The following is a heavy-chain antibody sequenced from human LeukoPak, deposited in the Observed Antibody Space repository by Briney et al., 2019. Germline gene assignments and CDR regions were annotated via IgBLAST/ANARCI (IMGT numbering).Heavy chain of an antibody. D-gene: IGHD1-1*01. J-gene: IGHJ5*02. V-gene: IGHV3-11*01. Sequence: KAGGSLRLSCAASGFTFRDYAMTWIRQAPGKGLEWISYIKKRSAATYYAESVTGRFVISRDDAKNSLYLHLTNLRAEDTATYFCARIWSARDWFDPWGQGT. CDR2: IKKRSAAT. CDR3: ARIWSARDWFDP. CDR1: GFTFRDYA.